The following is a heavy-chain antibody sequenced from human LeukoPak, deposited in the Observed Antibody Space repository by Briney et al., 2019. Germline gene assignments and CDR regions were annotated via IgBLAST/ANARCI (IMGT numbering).Heavy chain of an antibody. D-gene: IGHD6-13*01. Sequence: PSETLSLTCTVSGGSISSYYWSWIRQPPGKGLEWIGYLYHSGTPRYNPSLKSRVTISADTSKNQFFLNLTSTTAADTAVYYCARRRGWKQQLVYFDYWGQGTLVTVSS. CDR2: LYHSGTP. J-gene: IGHJ4*02. CDR1: GGSISSYY. CDR3: ARRRGWKQQLVYFDY. V-gene: IGHV4-59*08.